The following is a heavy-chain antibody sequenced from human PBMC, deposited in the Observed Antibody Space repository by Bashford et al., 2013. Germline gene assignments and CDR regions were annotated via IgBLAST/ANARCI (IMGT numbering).Heavy chain of an antibody. CDR3: ARGLVVNDYYYYGMDV. D-gene: IGHD2-15*01. Sequence: GSLRLSCAASGFTFSDYYMSWIRQAPGKGLEWVSYISSSGSTIYYADSVKGRFTISRDNAKNSLYLQMNSLRAEDTAVYYCARGLVVNDYYYYGMDVWGQGTTVTVSS. V-gene: IGHV3-11*01. CDR1: GFTFSDYY. J-gene: IGHJ6*02. CDR2: ISSSGSTI.